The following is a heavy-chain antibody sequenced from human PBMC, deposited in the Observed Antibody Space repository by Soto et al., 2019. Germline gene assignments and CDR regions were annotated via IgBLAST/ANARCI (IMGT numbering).Heavy chain of an antibody. CDR3: ARGTRLVYYYGMDV. CDR1: GGSFSGYY. CDR2: INHSGST. D-gene: IGHD3-3*01. Sequence: QVQLQQWGAGLLKPSETLSLTCAVYGGSFSGYYWSWIRQPPGKGLEWIGEINHSGSTNYNPSLKRRVTISVDTSKNQFSLKLSSVTAADTAVYYCARGTRLVYYYGMDVWGQGTTVTVSS. J-gene: IGHJ6*02. V-gene: IGHV4-34*01.